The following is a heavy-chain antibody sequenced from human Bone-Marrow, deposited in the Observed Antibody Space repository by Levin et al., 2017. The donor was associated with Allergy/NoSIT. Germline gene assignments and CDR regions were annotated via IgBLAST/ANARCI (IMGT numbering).Heavy chain of an antibody. Sequence: SETLSLTCAVSGGSISTSNWWSWVRQPPGKGLEWIGEIYVSGSPDYNPSLKSRLTISVDKSKNQFSLNLSSVTAADTAVYHCAGRSGWYGWNYWGQGSLVTVSS. D-gene: IGHD6-19*01. CDR1: GGSISTSNW. CDR3: AGRSGWYGWNY. V-gene: IGHV4-4*02. CDR2: IYVSGSP. J-gene: IGHJ4*02.